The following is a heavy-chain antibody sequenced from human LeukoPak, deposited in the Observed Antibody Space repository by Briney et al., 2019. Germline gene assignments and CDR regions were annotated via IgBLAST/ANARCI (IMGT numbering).Heavy chain of an antibody. CDR3: ARETQYGGELLRDAFDI. CDR2: IIPIFGTA. V-gene: IGHV1-69*05. Sequence: SVKVSCKASGGTFSSYAISWVRQAPGQGLEWMGGIIPIFGTANYAQKFQGRVTITTDESTSTAYMELSSLRSEDTAVYYCARETQYGGELLRDAFDIWGQGTMVTVSS. D-gene: IGHD1-26*01. CDR1: GGTFSSYA. J-gene: IGHJ3*02.